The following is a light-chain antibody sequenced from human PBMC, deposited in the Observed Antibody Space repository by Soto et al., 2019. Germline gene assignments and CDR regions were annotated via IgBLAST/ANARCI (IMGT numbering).Light chain of an antibody. Sequence: DIPMTQSPSSLSASVGDRVTITCQASRDIGKYLNWFQEKPGKAPKLLIYDASNLQTGVPSRFSGSGSGTDFTFTISSLQPEDFATYYCQRYDSPPPTFGQGTRLEIK. CDR3: QRYDSPPPT. V-gene: IGKV1-33*01. CDR1: RDIGKY. J-gene: IGKJ5*01. CDR2: DAS.